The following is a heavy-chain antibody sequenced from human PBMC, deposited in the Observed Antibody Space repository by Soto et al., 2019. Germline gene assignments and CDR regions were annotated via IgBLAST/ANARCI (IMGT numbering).Heavy chain of an antibody. Sequence: GGSLRPPCAASGFTFRTYGMNWVRRAPGGGLEWVASISSSGSFIYYADSVKGRFTISRDDAENTLFLQMNSLRAEDTAIYYCAKKVNSGPGSQYFDYWGQGTLVTVSS. CDR2: ISSSGSFI. J-gene: IGHJ4*02. D-gene: IGHD3-10*01. V-gene: IGHV3-21*04. CDR1: GFTFRTYG. CDR3: AKKVNSGPGSQYFDY.